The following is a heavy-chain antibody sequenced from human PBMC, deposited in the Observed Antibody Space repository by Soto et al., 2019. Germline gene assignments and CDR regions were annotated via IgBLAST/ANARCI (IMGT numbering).Heavy chain of an antibody. CDR2: ISYDGSNK. V-gene: IGHV3-30-3*01. J-gene: IGHJ6*02. CDR1: GFTFSSYA. CDR3: ARERGSYGSYYYYGMDV. D-gene: IGHD2-15*01. Sequence: QVQLVESGGGVVQPGRSLRLSCAASGFTFSSYAMHWVRQAPGKGLEWVAVISYDGSNKYYADSVKGRFTISRDNSKNTLYMQMNRLRAEDTAVYYCARERGSYGSYYYYGMDVWGQGTTVTVSS.